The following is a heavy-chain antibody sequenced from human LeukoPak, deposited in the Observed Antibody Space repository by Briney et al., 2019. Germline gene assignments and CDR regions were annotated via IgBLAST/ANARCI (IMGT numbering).Heavy chain of an antibody. CDR2: INPNSGGT. CDR3: ARPYRGGEMATIGFDY. J-gene: IGHJ4*02. Sequence: ASVKVSCKASGYTFTGYYMDWVRQAPGQGLEWMGWINPNSGGTNYAQKFQGRVTMTRDTSISTAYMELSRLRSDDTAVYYCARPYRGGEMATIGFDYWGQGILVTVSS. D-gene: IGHD5-24*01. V-gene: IGHV1-2*02. CDR1: GYTFTGYY.